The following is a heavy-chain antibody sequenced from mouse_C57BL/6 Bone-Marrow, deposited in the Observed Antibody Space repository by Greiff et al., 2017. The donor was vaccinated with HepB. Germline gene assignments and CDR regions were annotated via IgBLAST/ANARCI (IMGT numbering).Heavy chain of an antibody. Sequence: EVKLQESGPGLVKPSQSLSLTCSVAGYSITSGYYWNWIRQFPGNKLEWMGYISYDGSNNYNPSLKNRISITRDTSKNQFFLKLNSVTTEDTATYYCASFITTVVVPFDYWGQGTTLTVSS. D-gene: IGHD1-1*01. CDR1: GYSITSGYY. CDR2: ISYDGSN. CDR3: ASFITTVVVPFDY. V-gene: IGHV3-6*01. J-gene: IGHJ2*01.